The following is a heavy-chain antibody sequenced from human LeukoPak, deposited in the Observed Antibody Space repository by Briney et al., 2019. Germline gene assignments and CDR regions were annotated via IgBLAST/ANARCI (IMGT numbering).Heavy chain of an antibody. Sequence: AASVKVSCKASGYTFSSYDINWVRQATGQGLEWMGWMNPNSGNTGYAQKFQGRVTMTMNTSISTAYMELSSLRSEDTAVYYCAREGYCSSTSCSRDYGAFDIWGQGTMVTVSS. CDR2: MNPNSGNT. CDR3: AREGYCSSTSCSRDYGAFDI. V-gene: IGHV1-8*01. J-gene: IGHJ3*02. CDR1: GYTFSSYD. D-gene: IGHD2-2*01.